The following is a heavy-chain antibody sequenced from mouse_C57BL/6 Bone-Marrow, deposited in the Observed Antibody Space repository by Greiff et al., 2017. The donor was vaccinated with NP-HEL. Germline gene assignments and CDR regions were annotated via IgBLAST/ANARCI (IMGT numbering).Heavy chain of an antibody. CDR2: IVPNSGGT. J-gene: IGHJ3*01. CDR1: GYTFTSYW. D-gene: IGHD1-1*01. V-gene: IGHV1-72*01. CDR3: ARSARNYGSPAWFAY. Sequence: VQLQQPGAELVKPGASVKLSCKASGYTFTSYWMHWVKQRPGRGLEWIGRIVPNSGGTKYNEKFKSKATLTVDKPSSTAYVQLSSLTSEDSAVYYCARSARNYGSPAWFAYWGQGTLVTVSA.